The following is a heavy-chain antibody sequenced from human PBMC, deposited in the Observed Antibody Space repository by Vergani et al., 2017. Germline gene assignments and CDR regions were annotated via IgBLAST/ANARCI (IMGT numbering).Heavy chain of an antibody. CDR1: GGSINSGSYY. D-gene: IGHD6-19*01. Sequence: QVQLQESGPGLVKPSQTLSLTCTVSGGSINSGSYYWSWIRQPAGKGLEWIGLIYTSGSSNYNPSLMSRVTMSVDTSKKQFSLKLSSVTAADTAVYCCAISSGWPYFDYWGQGTLVTVSS. CDR3: AISSGWPYFDY. CDR2: IYTSGSS. J-gene: IGHJ4*02. V-gene: IGHV4-61*02.